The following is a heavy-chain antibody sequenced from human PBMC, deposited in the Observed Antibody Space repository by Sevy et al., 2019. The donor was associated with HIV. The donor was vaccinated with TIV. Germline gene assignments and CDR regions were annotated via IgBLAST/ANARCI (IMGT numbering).Heavy chain of an antibody. V-gene: IGHV3-11*01. CDR2: ISITSDTI. CDR3: ARFRNGNFDY. CDR1: GFTFSDYY. Sequence: GGSLRLSCAASGFTFSDYYMSWIRQAPGKGLDWVSYISITSDTIYYADSVKGRFTGSRDNAKDSLYLQMNFLKAEDTAVYYWARFRNGNFDYWGQGTLVTVSS. J-gene: IGHJ4*02. D-gene: IGHD1-26*01.